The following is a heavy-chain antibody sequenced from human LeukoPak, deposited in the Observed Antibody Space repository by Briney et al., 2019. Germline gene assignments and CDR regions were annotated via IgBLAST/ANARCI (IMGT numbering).Heavy chain of an antibody. CDR3: AKVAAAAHFPDYYFDY. CDR1: GFTFSSYA. V-gene: IGHV3-23*01. J-gene: IGHJ4*02. D-gene: IGHD6-13*01. CDR2: ISGSGGST. Sequence: GGSLRLSCAASGFTFSSYAMSWVRQAPGKGLEWVSAISGSGGSTYYADSVKGRFTISRDNSKNTLYLQMNGLRAEDTAVYYCAKVAAAAHFPDYYFDYWGQGTLVTVSS.